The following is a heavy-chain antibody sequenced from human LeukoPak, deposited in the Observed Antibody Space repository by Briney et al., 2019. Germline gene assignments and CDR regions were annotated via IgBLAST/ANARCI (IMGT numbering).Heavy chain of an antibody. D-gene: IGHD3-22*01. CDR3: ATDALGYYDRPFDY. J-gene: IGHJ4*02. CDR2: FDSENGET. Sequence: ASVKVSCTVSGYTLAELYMHWVRQAPGKGLEWMGGFDSENGETKDAQRFQGRVTMTEDTSTDTAYMELSSLRSEDTAVYYCATDALGYYDRPFDYWGQGTLVTVSS. V-gene: IGHV1-24*01. CDR1: GYTLAELY.